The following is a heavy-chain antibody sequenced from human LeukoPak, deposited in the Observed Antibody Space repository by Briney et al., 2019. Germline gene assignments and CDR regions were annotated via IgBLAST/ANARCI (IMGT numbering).Heavy chain of an antibody. D-gene: IGHD1-26*01. V-gene: IGHV3-30*02. CDR2: IRYDGSNK. Sequence: PGGSLTLSCAVARFTLTNYWMTLVRQAPEKGLEWVAFIRYDGSNKFYADSGKGRLTFSRDNSKNTLYIQTNSQKAEHTGVTERAKGSRRGLFFDYWGQGTLVTVYS. J-gene: IGHJ4*02. CDR1: RFTLTNYW. CDR3: AKGSRRGLFFDY.